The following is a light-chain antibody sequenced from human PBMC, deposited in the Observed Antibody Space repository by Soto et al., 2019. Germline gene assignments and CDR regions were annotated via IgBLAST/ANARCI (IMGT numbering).Light chain of an antibody. CDR2: EVN. V-gene: IGLV2-8*01. J-gene: IGLJ2*01. Sequence: QSVLTQPASVSGSPGQSITISCTGTSSDVGGYKYVSWYQQHPGKAPKLMIYEVNKRPSGVSDRFSGSKSGNTASLTVSGLQADDEADYYCCSYAGSNNFVVFGGGTKLTVL. CDR1: SSDVGGYKY. CDR3: CSYAGSNNFVV.